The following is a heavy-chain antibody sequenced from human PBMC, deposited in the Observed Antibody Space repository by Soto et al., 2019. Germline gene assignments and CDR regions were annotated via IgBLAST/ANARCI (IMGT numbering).Heavy chain of an antibody. CDR2: ISYDGSNK. Sequence: GGSLRLSCAASGFTFSSYGMHWVRQAPGKGLEWVAVISYDGSNKYYADSVKGRFTISRDNSKNTLYLQMNSLRAEDTAVYYCAKDPATVVTLRLNYYYYGMDVWGQGTTVTVSS. CDR1: GFTFSSYG. D-gene: IGHD4-17*01. J-gene: IGHJ6*02. V-gene: IGHV3-30*18. CDR3: AKDPATVVTLRLNYYYYGMDV.